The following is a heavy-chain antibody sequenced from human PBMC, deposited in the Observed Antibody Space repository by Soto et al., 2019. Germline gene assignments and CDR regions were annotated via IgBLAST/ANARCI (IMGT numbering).Heavy chain of an antibody. CDR2: INGGGGST. Sequence: PGGSLRLSCAASGFTFSSYWMHWVRQAPGKGLVWVSRINGGGGSTSYADSVKGRFTIYRDNSKNTLYLQMNSLRAEDTAVYYCAKDADIGYCSSTSCPVGLDYWGQGTLVTVSS. D-gene: IGHD2-2*01. V-gene: IGHV3-74*01. CDR3: AKDADIGYCSSTSCPVGLDY. CDR1: GFTFSSYW. J-gene: IGHJ4*02.